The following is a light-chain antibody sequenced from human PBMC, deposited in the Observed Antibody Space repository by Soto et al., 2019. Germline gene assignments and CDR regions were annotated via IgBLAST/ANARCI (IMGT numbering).Light chain of an antibody. CDR1: QSVRSND. Sequence: EIVLKQSPDTLSLSPGERATLSCRASQSVRSNDLAWYQQKPGQAPRFLIYDASSRATGIPDRFSGSGSETDFTITISRLEPEDFAVYYCQQYGSTPLTFGGGTKVDIK. V-gene: IGKV3-20*01. J-gene: IGKJ4*01. CDR3: QQYGSTPLT. CDR2: DAS.